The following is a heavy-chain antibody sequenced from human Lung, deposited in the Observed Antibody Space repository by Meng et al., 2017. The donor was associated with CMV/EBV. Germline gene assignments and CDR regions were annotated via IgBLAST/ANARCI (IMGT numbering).Heavy chain of an antibody. CDR1: GYTFTGYY. D-gene: IGHD3-16*01. J-gene: IGHJ6*02. CDR3: ARVRSRGMDV. Sequence: ASVKVSCKASGYTFTGYYMHWVRQAPGQGLEWMGWINPKSGGTNYAQKFQGRVTMTRDTSISTAYMELSRLRSDDTAVYYCARVRSRGMDVWGQGPTVTVSS. V-gene: IGHV1-2*02. CDR2: INPKSGGT.